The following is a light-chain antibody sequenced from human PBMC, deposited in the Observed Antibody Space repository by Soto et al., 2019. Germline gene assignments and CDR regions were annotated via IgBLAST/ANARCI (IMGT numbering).Light chain of an antibody. CDR1: QSINNY. Sequence: DIHMNQSPSSLSASLGYRVTITFRASQSINNYLSWYQQKPGKAPNLLIFGASTLQSGVPSRFSGSGSGTDFTLTISSLQPEDFATYYCLQSYRTPLTFGGGTKVDIK. CDR2: GAS. J-gene: IGKJ4*01. V-gene: IGKV1-39*01. CDR3: LQSYRTPLT.